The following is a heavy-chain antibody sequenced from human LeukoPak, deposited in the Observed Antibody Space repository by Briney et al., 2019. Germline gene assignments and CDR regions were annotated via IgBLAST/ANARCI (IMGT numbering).Heavy chain of an antibody. J-gene: IGHJ4*02. CDR3: ARMPVDWYGGNMYYFDY. CDR1: GGSISSGSYY. V-gene: IGHV4-61*02. Sequence: PSQTLSLTCTVSGGSISSGSYYWSWIRQPAGKGLEWIGRIYTSGSTNYNPSLKSRVTISVDTSKNQFSLKLSSATAADTAVYYCARMPVDWYGGNMYYFDYWGQGTLVTVSS. CDR2: IYTSGST. D-gene: IGHD4-23*01.